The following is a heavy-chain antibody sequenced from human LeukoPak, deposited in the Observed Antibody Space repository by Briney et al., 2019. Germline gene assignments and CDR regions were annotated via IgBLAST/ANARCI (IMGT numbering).Heavy chain of an antibody. CDR3: ARPRGAAAGTFGFDP. Sequence: PGGSLRLSCAASGFTFTSYVMHWVRQAPGKGLQWVALISYDGSNKYYADSVKGRFTISRDNSKNTLYLQMNSLRAEDTAVYYRARPRGAAAGTFGFDPWGQGTLVTVSS. J-gene: IGHJ5*02. CDR1: GFTFTSYV. CDR2: ISYDGSNK. D-gene: IGHD6-13*01. V-gene: IGHV3-30*03.